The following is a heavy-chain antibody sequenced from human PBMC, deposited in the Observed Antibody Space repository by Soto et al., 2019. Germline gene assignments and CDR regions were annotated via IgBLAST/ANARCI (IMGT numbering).Heavy chain of an antibody. CDR2: IRFDGTNT. Sequence: GGSLRLSCAASGIIFTGYVIHWVRQAPGQGLEWVAVIRFDGTNTYYADSVKGRFTISRDNSKNMLYLQMNSLRAEDTAVYYCARDGVGAPVFFAFLDYWGQGPLVTVSS. V-gene: IGHV3-33*01. CDR3: ARDGVGAPVFFAFLDY. D-gene: IGHD1-26*01. J-gene: IGHJ4*02. CDR1: GIIFTGYV.